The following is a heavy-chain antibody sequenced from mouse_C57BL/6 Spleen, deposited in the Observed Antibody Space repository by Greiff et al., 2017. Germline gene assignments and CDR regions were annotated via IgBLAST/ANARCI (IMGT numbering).Heavy chain of an antibody. D-gene: IGHD2-2*01. CDR1: GYTFTSYW. CDR2: IDPSDSYT. V-gene: IGHV1-69*01. Sequence: QVQLQQSGAELVMPGASVKLSCKASGYTFTSYWMHWVKQRPGQGLEWIGEIDPSDSYTNYNQKFKGKSTLTVDKSSSTAYMQLSSLTSEDSAVYYWARVGYGYDVSAMDYWGQGTSVTVSS. CDR3: ARVGYGYDVSAMDY. J-gene: IGHJ4*01.